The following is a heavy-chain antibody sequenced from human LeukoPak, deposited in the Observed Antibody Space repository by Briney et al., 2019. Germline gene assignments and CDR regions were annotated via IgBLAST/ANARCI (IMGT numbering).Heavy chain of an antibody. D-gene: IGHD5-24*01. CDR3: ARVKGRWLQFPFLGY. J-gene: IGHJ4*02. V-gene: IGHV1-2*02. Sequence: ASVKVSCKASGYTFTGYYMHWVRQAPGQGLEWMGWINPNSGGTNYAQKFQGRVTMTRDTSISTAYMGLSRLRSDDTAVYYCARVKGRWLQFPFLGYWGQGTLVTVSS. CDR1: GYTFTGYY. CDR2: INPNSGGT.